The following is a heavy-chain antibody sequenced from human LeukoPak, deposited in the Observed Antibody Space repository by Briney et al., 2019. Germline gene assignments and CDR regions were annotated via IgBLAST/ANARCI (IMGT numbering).Heavy chain of an antibody. J-gene: IGHJ3*02. Sequence: GGSLRLSCTASGFIFGDYDMSWFRQAPGQGLEWVSFIRSKVYGGTTEYAASVEGRFTMSRDDSKSIAYLQMNSLKTEDTAVYYCAKAIGYCSGDSCRDDAFDIWGQGTLVTVSS. CDR1: GFIFGDYD. CDR2: IRSKVYGGTT. V-gene: IGHV3-49*03. D-gene: IGHD2-15*01. CDR3: AKAIGYCSGDSCRDDAFDI.